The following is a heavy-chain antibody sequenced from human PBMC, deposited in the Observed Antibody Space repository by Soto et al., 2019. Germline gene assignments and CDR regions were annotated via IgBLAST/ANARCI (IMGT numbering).Heavy chain of an antibody. CDR2: IYWDDDK. J-gene: IGHJ4*02. D-gene: IGHD4-17*01. CDR3: VHRLAASNYGYCEPINSFDY. V-gene: IGHV2-5*02. Sequence: QITLKESGPTLVKPTQTLTLTCTFSGFSLSTSGVGVGWIRQPPGKALEWLALIYWDDDKRYSPSLKSRLTIAKDTTKNQVVLTMTNMDPVDTATYYCVHRLAASNYGYCEPINSFDYWGQGTLVSVSS. CDR1: GFSLSTSGVG.